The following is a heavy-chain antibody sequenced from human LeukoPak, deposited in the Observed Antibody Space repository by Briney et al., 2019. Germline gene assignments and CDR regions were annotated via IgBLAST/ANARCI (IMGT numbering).Heavy chain of an antibody. D-gene: IGHD4-23*01. V-gene: IGHV3-53*01. Sequence: GGSLRLSCAASGFIVSSNYMSWVRQAPGKGLEWVSVIYSGGSTYYADSVRGRFTISRDNAKNTLYLQMNSLRAEDTAVYYCARDLKGPVNDVFDMWGQGTMVTVSS. J-gene: IGHJ3*02. CDR2: IYSGGST. CDR3: ARDLKGPVNDVFDM. CDR1: GFIVSSNY.